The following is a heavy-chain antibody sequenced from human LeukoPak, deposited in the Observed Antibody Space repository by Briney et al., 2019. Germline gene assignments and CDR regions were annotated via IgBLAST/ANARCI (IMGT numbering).Heavy chain of an antibody. CDR2: INHSGST. CDR3: ARTRAAGYSSDWYHY. D-gene: IGHD6-19*01. Sequence: PSETLSLTCAVYGGSFSGYYWSWIRQPPGKGLEWIGEINHSGSTNYNPSLKSRVTISVDTSKNQFSLKLSSVTAADTAVYYCARTRAAGYSSDWYHYWGQGTLVTVSS. J-gene: IGHJ4*02. V-gene: IGHV4-34*01. CDR1: GGSFSGYY.